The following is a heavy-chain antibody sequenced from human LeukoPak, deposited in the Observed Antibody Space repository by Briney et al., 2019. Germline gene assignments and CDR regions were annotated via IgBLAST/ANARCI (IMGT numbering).Heavy chain of an antibody. J-gene: IGHJ4*02. CDR1: GFTLSRYW. D-gene: IGHD1-26*01. Sequence: GGSLRLSCAASGFTLSRYWMSWVRQAPGEGPEWVANIKQDEGEKDYADSVRGRFTISRDNAKNSLFLQMNSLRAEDTALYYCATYSGVHHKTFDDWGQGTLVTVSS. V-gene: IGHV3-7*03. CDR2: IKQDEGEK. CDR3: ATYSGVHHKTFDD.